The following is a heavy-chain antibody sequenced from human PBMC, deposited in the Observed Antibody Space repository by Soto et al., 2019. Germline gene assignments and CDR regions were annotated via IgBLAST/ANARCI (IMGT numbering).Heavy chain of an antibody. V-gene: IGHV5-10-1*01. J-gene: IGHJ3*02. D-gene: IGHD2-15*01. CDR3: ARLVRGNTAFDI. CDR2: IYPGDSYT. Sequence: PGESLKISCKGSGYSFTSYWISWVRQMPGKGLEWMGIIYPGDSYTNYSPSFQGHVTISTDRSISTAYLQWSSLKASDTAMYYCARLVRGNTAFDIWDQGTMVTVSS. CDR1: GYSFTSYW.